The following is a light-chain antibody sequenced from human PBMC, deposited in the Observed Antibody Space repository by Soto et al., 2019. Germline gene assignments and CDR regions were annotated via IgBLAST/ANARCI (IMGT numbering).Light chain of an antibody. CDR1: QTISND. J-gene: IGKJ4*01. Sequence: EVVMTQSPATVSVSPGEGVTLSCRASQTISNDLAWYQQKPGQAPRLLIYAASTRATGVPARFSGGGSGTEFTLPISSLQSEDFAFYYCQQNNKWPPVTFGGGTKVEIK. V-gene: IGKV3-15*01. CDR3: QQNNKWPPVT. CDR2: AAS.